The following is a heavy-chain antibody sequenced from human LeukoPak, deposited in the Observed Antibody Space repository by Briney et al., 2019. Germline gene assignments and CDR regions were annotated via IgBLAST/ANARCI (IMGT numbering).Heavy chain of an antibody. D-gene: IGHD5-18*01. Sequence: ASVKVSCKASGYTFTGYYIHWLRQAPGQGLEWMGFINPNSGGTNYAQKFQGRVTMTRDTSISTAYMELSRLRSDDTAVYYCARDIVMVTYWFDPWGQGTLVTVSS. CDR1: GYTFTGYY. CDR2: INPNSGGT. V-gene: IGHV1-2*02. J-gene: IGHJ5*02. CDR3: ARDIVMVTYWFDP.